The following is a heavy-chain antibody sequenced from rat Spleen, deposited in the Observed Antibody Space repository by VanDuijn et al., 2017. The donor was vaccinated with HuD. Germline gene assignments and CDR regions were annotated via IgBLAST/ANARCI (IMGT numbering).Heavy chain of an antibody. V-gene: IGHV5-25*01. CDR1: GFTFSKFD. CDR2: ISPSGGNT. J-gene: IGHJ2*01. Sequence: EVQLVESGGGLVQPGRSLKLSCAASGFTFSKFDMAWVRQAPTKGLEWVASISPSGGNTYYRDSMKGRFTVSRDNAKSTLYLQMDSLRSEDTATYYCAREGIYNNYFDYWGQGVMVTVSS. CDR3: AREGIYNNYFDY. D-gene: IGHD1-10*01.